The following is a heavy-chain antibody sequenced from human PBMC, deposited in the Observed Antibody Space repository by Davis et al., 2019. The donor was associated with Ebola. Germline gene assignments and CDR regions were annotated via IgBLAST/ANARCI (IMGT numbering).Heavy chain of an antibody. CDR1: GGTFSSYA. Sequence: SVKVSCKASGGTFSSYAISWVRQAPGQGLEWMGRIIPILGIANYAQKFQGRVTITADKSTSTAYMELSSLRSEDTAVYYCARAPSYCSGGSCYPGWWFDPWGQGTLVTVSS. D-gene: IGHD2-15*01. V-gene: IGHV1-69*04. J-gene: IGHJ5*02. CDR3: ARAPSYCSGGSCYPGWWFDP. CDR2: IIPILGIA.